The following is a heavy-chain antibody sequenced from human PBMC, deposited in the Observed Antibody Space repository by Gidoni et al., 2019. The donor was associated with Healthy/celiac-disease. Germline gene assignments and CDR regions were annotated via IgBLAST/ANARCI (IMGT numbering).Heavy chain of an antibody. Sequence: QVQLVQSGAEVKKPGSSVKVSCKASGGTCSSYAISWVRQAPGQGLEWMGGIIPIFGPANYAQKFQGRVTITADKSTSTAYMELSSLRSEDTAVYYCFFEPYSGRDYFDYWGQGTLVTVSS. CDR2: IIPIFGPA. V-gene: IGHV1-69*06. CDR1: GGTCSSYA. CDR3: FFEPYSGRDYFDY. D-gene: IGHD2-21*01. J-gene: IGHJ4*02.